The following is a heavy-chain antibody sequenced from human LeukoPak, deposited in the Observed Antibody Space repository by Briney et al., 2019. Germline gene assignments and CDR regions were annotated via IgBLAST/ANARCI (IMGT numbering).Heavy chain of an antibody. Sequence: PGGSLRLSRAASGFTFSHYGMTWVRQAPGKGLEWVSAISGSGGSTYYAGSVKGRFTISRDNAKNTLYLQMNSLRAEDTAVYYCARVAYSSSWSLYLLDYWGQGTLVTVSS. J-gene: IGHJ4*02. CDR3: ARVAYSSSWSLYLLDY. CDR1: GFTFSHYG. D-gene: IGHD6-13*01. V-gene: IGHV3-23*01. CDR2: ISGSGGST.